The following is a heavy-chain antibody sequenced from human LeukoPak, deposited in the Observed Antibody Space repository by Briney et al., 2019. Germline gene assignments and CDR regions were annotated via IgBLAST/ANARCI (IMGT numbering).Heavy chain of an antibody. CDR2: IYYSGST. CDR3: AGHYVPGDYFDY. D-gene: IGHD3-16*01. V-gene: IGHV4-59*08. Sequence: SETLSLTCTVSGGSISSYYWSWTRQPPGKGLEWIGYIYYSGSTNYNPSLKSRVPISVNTSTTQCSLRQGSALAADTAVYYCAGHYVPGDYFDYWGQGTLVTASS. CDR1: GGSISSYY. J-gene: IGHJ4*02.